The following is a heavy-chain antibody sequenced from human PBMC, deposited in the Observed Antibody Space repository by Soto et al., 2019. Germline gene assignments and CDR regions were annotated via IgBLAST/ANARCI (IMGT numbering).Heavy chain of an antibody. Sequence: TVGSLRLSCAASGFTFSSYAMSWVRQAPGKGLEWVSAISGSGGSTYYADSVKGRFTISRDNSKNTLYLQMNSLRAEDTAVYYCAKFKGSGYYFDYWGQGTLVTVSS. CDR2: ISGSGGST. D-gene: IGHD3-3*01. V-gene: IGHV3-23*01. J-gene: IGHJ4*02. CDR3: AKFKGSGYYFDY. CDR1: GFTFSSYA.